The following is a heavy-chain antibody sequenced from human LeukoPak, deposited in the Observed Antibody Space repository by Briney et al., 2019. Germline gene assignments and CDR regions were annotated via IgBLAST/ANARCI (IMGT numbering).Heavy chain of an antibody. D-gene: IGHD5-24*01. CDR1: GFTFSSYG. J-gene: IGHJ4*02. CDR2: IWYGGSNK. V-gene: IGHV3-30*02. CDR3: AKIPPPARDGYNPILDY. Sequence: GGSLRLSCAASGFTFSSYGMHWVRQAPGKGLEWVAVIWYGGSNKYYADSVKGRFTISRDNSKNTLYLQMNSLRAEDTAVYYCAKIPPPARDGYNPILDYWGQGTLVTVSS.